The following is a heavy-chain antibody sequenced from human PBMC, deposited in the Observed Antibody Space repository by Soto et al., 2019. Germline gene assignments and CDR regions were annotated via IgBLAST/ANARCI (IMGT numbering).Heavy chain of an antibody. D-gene: IGHD2-15*01. J-gene: IGHJ6*03. CDR3: ERGRGCYGNYSFVYMDV. CDR2: IYSGVRT. CDR1: GFTVSSNY. Sequence: EVQLVESGGGLVQPGGSLRLSCAASGFTVSSNYMSCVRQAPGKGLEWVAVIYSGVRTYYADSVKGRFTISRDNSTKALYLHMNRLRAADTAVYYWERGRGCYGNYSFVYMDVCGKITTVNVS. V-gene: IGHV3-66*01.